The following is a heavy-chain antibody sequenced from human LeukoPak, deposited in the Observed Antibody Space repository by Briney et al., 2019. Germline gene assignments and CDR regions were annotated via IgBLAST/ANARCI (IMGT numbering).Heavy chain of an antibody. J-gene: IGHJ4*02. D-gene: IGHD4-17*01. CDR2: IWYDGSHE. CDR1: GFTFSTYG. CDR3: VRSRGLYGDYVLGY. Sequence: GGSLRLSCAASGFTFSTYGMHWVRQAPGKGLEWVAVIWYDGSHEYYGDSVKGRFTISRDNSRNTLFLQMNGLRVEDTAVYYCVRSRGLYGDYVLGYWGQGALVTVSS. V-gene: IGHV3-33*01.